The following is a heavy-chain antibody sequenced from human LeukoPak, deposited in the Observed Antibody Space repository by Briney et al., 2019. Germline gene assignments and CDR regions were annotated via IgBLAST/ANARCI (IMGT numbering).Heavy chain of an antibody. V-gene: IGHV4-34*01. Sequence: SETLSLTCAVYGGSFSGYYWSWIRQPPGKGLEWIGEINHSGGTNYNPSLKSRVTISVDTSKNQFSLKLSSVTAADTAVYYCARQGGYSYGSLDYWGQGTLVTVSS. CDR3: ARQGGYSYGSLDY. J-gene: IGHJ4*02. D-gene: IGHD5-18*01. CDR1: GGSFSGYY. CDR2: INHSGGT.